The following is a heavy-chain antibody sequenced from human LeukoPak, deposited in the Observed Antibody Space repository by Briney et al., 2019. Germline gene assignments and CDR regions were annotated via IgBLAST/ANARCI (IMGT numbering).Heavy chain of an antibody. CDR1: GYTVTSYD. V-gene: IGHV1-8*03. CDR3: ARLRPGDFDAFDI. CDR2: MNPNSGNT. Sequence: ASVKVSCKASGYTVTSYDINWVRQATGQGLEWMGWMNPNSGNTGYAQKFQGRVTITRNTSISTAYMELSSLRSEDTAVYYCARLRPGDFDAFDIWGQGTMVTVSS. J-gene: IGHJ3*02. D-gene: IGHD4-17*01.